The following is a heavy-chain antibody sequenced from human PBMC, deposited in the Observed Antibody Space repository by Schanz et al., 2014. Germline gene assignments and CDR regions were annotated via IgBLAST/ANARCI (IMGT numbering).Heavy chain of an antibody. D-gene: IGHD1-1*01. Sequence: QVQLQESGPGLVKPSETLSLTCAVSGASVSSFYWSWIRQPAGKGLEWIGHVYATGRTKYNPSLKSRVTMSVDTSQKRISLKLPSVTAADTAVYYCARGGRTTYNYYYGMDVWGQGTTVTVSS. CDR2: VYATGRT. J-gene: IGHJ6*02. V-gene: IGHV4-4*07. CDR3: ARGGRTTYNYYYGMDV. CDR1: GASVSSFY.